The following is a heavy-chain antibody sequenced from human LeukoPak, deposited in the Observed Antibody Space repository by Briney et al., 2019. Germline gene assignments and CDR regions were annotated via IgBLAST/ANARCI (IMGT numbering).Heavy chain of an antibody. J-gene: IGHJ5*02. CDR2: ISDSGGSP. D-gene: IGHD6-13*01. Sequence: GGSLRLSCATSGFTFSRYAMTWVRQAPGKGLEWLSIISDSGGSPYYADSVKGRFTISRDNSKNTLYLQMNSLRAEDTAIYYCAKDLLAAGTTKGARWFDPWGQGTLVTVSS. CDR1: GFTFSRYA. V-gene: IGHV3-23*01. CDR3: AKDLLAAGTTKGARWFDP.